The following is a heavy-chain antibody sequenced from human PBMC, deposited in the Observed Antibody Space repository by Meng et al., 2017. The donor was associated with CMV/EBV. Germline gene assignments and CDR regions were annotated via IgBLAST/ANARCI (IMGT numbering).Heavy chain of an antibody. Sequence: GGSLRLSCATSGFKFSSYRMNWVRQAPGKGLEWVSHIGTDSFDIFYADSVKGRFTISRDDAKNSLYLQMNSLRAEDTAVYYCASGDCSSTSCYGEIDYWGQGTLVTVSS. CDR2: IGTDSFDI. V-gene: IGHV3-21*01. J-gene: IGHJ4*02. CDR1: GFKFSSYR. D-gene: IGHD2-2*01. CDR3: ASGDCSSTSCYGEIDY.